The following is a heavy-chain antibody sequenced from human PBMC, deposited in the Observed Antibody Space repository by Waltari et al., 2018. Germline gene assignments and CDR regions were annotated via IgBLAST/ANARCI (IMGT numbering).Heavy chain of an antibody. J-gene: IGHJ4*02. CDR3: AKLMAIFGVAGFDY. V-gene: IGHV3-23*01. D-gene: IGHD3-3*01. Sequence: KGRFTISRDNSKNTLYLQMNSLRAEDTAVYYCAKLMAIFGVAGFDYWGQGTLVTVSS.